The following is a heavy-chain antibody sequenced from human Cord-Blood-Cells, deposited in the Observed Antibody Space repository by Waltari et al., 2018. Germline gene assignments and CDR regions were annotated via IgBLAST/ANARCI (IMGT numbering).Heavy chain of an antibody. V-gene: IGHV3-53*02. CDR2: IYSGGNT. CDR3: ARDMQQLVRGAFDI. CDR1: GFTVSSNY. D-gene: IGHD6-6*01. Sequence: EVQLVETGGGLIQPGGSLRLSCAASGFTVSSNYMSWVRQAPGKGLEWVSVIYSGGNTYYADSVKGRFTISRDNSKNTLYLQMNSLRAEDTAVYYCARDMQQLVRGAFDIWGQGTMVTVSS. J-gene: IGHJ3*02.